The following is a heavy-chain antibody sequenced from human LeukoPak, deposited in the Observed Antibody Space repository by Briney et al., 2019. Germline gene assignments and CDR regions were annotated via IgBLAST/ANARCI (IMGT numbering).Heavy chain of an antibody. D-gene: IGHD3-10*01. CDR3: ARDRGKGGYVDY. V-gene: IGHV3-33*01. Sequence: TGGSLRLSCAASGFTFNTYAMHWVRQAPGKGLKWVAVIRYDESNRYYSDSVKGRFTISRDNSKNTLYLQMNSLRAEDTAVYYCARDRGKGGYVDYWGQGTLVTVSS. J-gene: IGHJ4*02. CDR2: IRYDESNR. CDR1: GFTFNTYA.